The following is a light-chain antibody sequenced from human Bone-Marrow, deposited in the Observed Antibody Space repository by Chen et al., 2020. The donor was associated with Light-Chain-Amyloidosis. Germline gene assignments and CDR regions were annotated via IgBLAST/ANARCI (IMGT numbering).Light chain of an antibody. V-gene: IGLV2-14*01. Sequence: SALTQPASVSGSPGQSISIPRTGTSSDVGGYNYVSWYQQHPGKAPKLMIYDVSNRPSGVSNRFSGSKSGNTASLTISGLQAEDEADYYCSSYTSSSTPVVFGGGTKLTVL. J-gene: IGLJ2*01. CDR3: SSYTSSSTPVV. CDR2: DVS. CDR1: SSDVGGYNY.